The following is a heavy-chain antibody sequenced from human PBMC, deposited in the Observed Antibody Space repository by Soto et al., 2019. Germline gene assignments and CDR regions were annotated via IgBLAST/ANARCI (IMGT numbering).Heavy chain of an antibody. D-gene: IGHD2-15*01. CDR3: ATESMYVLVVGSTRDHYYGVDV. Sequence: EGQLLESGGGLVRPGGSLTLSCAGSGFTFSRYAMTWVRQAPGKGLEWVSSITGTDGRRKYADSVKGRFTISTDTHKNIVYLPMESLTAAGTALYYCATESMYVLVVGSTRDHYYGVDVWGQGPTVIVS. J-gene: IGHJ6*01. V-gene: IGHV3-23*01. CDR2: ITGTDGRR. CDR1: GFTFSRYA.